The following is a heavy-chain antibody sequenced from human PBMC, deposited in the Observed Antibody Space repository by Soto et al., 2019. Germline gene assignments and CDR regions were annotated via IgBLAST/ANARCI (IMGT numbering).Heavy chain of an antibody. Sequence: ASVKVSCKTSGYTFTDFYMHWVRQAPGQGLEWMGWINPNSGGTKYAQNFQGWVTMTRDTSISTAYMELSRLRSDDTAVYYCARDQYYDSSGFLAASDIWGQGTMVTVSS. J-gene: IGHJ3*02. CDR1: GYTFTDFY. CDR2: INPNSGGT. CDR3: ARDQYYDSSGFLAASDI. V-gene: IGHV1-2*04. D-gene: IGHD3-22*01.